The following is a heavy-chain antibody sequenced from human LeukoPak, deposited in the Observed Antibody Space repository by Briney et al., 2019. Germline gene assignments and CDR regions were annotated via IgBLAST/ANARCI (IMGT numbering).Heavy chain of an antibody. D-gene: IGHD1-26*01. CDR3: VRQQTSHGNFDY. Sequence: GGSLRLSCAASGFTLSNYDMHWVRQVTGKGLEWVSGIDNAGDTYYSDSVRGRFTISRENAKNSLYLQINSLKAEDTAVYYCVRQQTSHGNFDYWGQGTLVTVSS. J-gene: IGHJ4*02. CDR2: IDNAGDT. V-gene: IGHV3-13*01. CDR1: GFTLSNYD.